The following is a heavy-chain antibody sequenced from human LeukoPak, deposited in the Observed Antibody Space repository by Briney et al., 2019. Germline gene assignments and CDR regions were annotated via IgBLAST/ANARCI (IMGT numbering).Heavy chain of an antibody. CDR3: ARESSSSGCHSGYFDY. V-gene: IGHV3-30*04. CDR1: GFTFSSYA. J-gene: IGHJ4*02. CDR2: ISYDGSNK. Sequence: GRSLRLSCAASGFTFSSYAMHWVRQAPGKGLEWVAVISYDGSNKYYADSVKGRFTISIDNSKNKLYLQMNSLRAEDTAVYYCARESSSSGCHSGYFDYWGQGTLVTVSS. D-gene: IGHD6-13*01.